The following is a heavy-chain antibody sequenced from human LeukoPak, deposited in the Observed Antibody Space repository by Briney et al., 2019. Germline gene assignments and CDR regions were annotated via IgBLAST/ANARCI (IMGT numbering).Heavy chain of an antibody. CDR1: GGSISSSSYY. CDR2: IYYSGST. D-gene: IGHD4-17*01. V-gene: IGHV4-39*07. J-gene: IGHJ4*02. Sequence: SETLSLTCTVSGGSISSSSYYWGWIRQPPGKGLVWIGSIYYSGSTYYNPSLKSRVTISVDTSKNQFSLKLSSVTAADTAVYYCARTRGGWVTTGNFDYWGQGTLVTVSS. CDR3: ARTRGGWVTTGNFDY.